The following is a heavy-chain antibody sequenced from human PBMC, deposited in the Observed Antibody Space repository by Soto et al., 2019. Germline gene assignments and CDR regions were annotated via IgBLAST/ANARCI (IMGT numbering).Heavy chain of an antibody. Sequence: QVQLRQSGPGLVKPSATLSLTCVVSGTSISSSYWWTWVRQSPEKGLEWSGEIYHTGTTKYNPSLKTRVTQSVDKSSNQSTLKLTSVTAADTAMYYCETLPPRIVVVLSEFPTWGQGSQVTVSS. CDR1: GTSISSSYW. D-gene: IGHD2-15*01. J-gene: IGHJ5*02. V-gene: IGHV4-4*02. CDR3: ETLPPRIVVVLSEFPT. CDR2: IYHTGTT.